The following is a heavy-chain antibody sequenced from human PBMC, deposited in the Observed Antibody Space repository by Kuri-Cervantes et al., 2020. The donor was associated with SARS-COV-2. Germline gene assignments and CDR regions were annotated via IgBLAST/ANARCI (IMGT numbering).Heavy chain of an antibody. V-gene: IGHV4-34*01. Sequence: SETLSLTCAVYGGSFSGYYWSWIRQPPGKGLEWIGEINHRGSTNYNPSLKSRVTISVDTSKNQFSLKLSSVTAADTAVYYCARDHLPQTYSYDSSGSHAFDIWGQGTMVTVSS. CDR1: GGSFSGYY. D-gene: IGHD3-22*01. CDR2: INHRGST. CDR3: ARDHLPQTYSYDSSGSHAFDI. J-gene: IGHJ3*02.